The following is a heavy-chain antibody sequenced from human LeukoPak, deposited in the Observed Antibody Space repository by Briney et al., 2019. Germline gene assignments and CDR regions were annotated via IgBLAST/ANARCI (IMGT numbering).Heavy chain of an antibody. CDR1: GFTFSNYR. CDR3: ATEGRAVADY. J-gene: IGHJ4*02. D-gene: IGHD6-19*01. CDR2: INSDGSST. V-gene: IGHV3-74*01. Sequence: PGGSLRLSCAASGFTFSNYRMHWVRQAPGKGLVWVSLINSDGSSTSYADSVKGRFTISRDNAKNTLYLQMNSLRVEDMAVYYCATEGRAVADYWGQGTLVAVSS.